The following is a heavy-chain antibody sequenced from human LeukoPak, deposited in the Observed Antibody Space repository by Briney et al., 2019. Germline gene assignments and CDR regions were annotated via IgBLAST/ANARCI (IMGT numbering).Heavy chain of an antibody. CDR1: GGSISSGGYY. CDR3: ARGGGFLEWSNFDY. CDR2: IYYSGST. V-gene: IGHV4-31*03. D-gene: IGHD3-3*01. Sequence: TSETLSLTCTVSGGSISSGGYYWSWIRQNPGKGLEWIGYIYYSGSTYYNPSLKSRATISVDASKNQFSLKLSSVTAADTAVYYCARGGGFLEWSNFDYWGQGTLVTVSS. J-gene: IGHJ4*02.